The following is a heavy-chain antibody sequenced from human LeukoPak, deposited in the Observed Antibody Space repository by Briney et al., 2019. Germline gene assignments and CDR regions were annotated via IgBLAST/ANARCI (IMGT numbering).Heavy chain of an antibody. Sequence: SQTLSLTCTVSGGSISSGDYYWSWIRQPPGKGLEWIGYIYYSGSTYYNPSLKSRVTISVDTSKNQFSLKLSSVTAADAAVYYCARYGDYWALGYWGQGTLVTVTS. D-gene: IGHD4-17*01. J-gene: IGHJ4*02. CDR1: GGSISSGDYY. CDR2: IYYSGST. CDR3: ARYGDYWALGY. V-gene: IGHV4-30-4*01.